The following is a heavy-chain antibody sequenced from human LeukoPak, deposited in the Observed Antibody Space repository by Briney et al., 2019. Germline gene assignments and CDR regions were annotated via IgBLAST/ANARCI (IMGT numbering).Heavy chain of an antibody. Sequence: GASVKVSCKASGYTFTGYYMHWVRQAPGQGLEWMGWINPNSGGTNYAQKFQGRVTMTRDTSISTAYMELSRLRSDDTAVYYCARDLYYYDSSGPLDYWGQGTLVTVSS. V-gene: IGHV1-2*02. D-gene: IGHD3-22*01. J-gene: IGHJ4*02. CDR3: ARDLYYYDSSGPLDY. CDR2: INPNSGGT. CDR1: GYTFTGYY.